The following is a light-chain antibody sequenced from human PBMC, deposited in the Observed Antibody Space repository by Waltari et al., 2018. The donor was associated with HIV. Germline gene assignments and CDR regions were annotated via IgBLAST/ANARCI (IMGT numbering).Light chain of an antibody. CDR3: QSGDSSAPYV. Sequence: SYELTHPPSVSVSPGQTASITYSGDVFPKQYVYWYQQKPGQAPVLVIYKDSERPSGIPERFSGSSSGTTVTLTISGVQAEDEADYYCQSGDSSAPYVFGTGTKVTVL. V-gene: IGLV3-25*03. CDR1: VFPKQY. CDR2: KDS. J-gene: IGLJ1*01.